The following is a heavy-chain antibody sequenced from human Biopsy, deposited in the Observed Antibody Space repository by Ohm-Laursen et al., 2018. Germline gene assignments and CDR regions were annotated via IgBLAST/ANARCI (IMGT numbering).Heavy chain of an antibody. J-gene: IGHJ4*02. V-gene: IGHV4-31*03. CDR1: GGPIDSYY. CDR2: IFYSANT. Sequence: PSQTLSLTCTVSGGPIDSYYWNWIRHHPGKGLEWIGNIFYSANTYYNPSLKSRVTISVDTSKNQFSLKLSSVTAADTAVYYCARLGSGDYFPTFFDFWGQGALVTVSS. D-gene: IGHD5-12*01. CDR3: ARLGSGDYFPTFFDF.